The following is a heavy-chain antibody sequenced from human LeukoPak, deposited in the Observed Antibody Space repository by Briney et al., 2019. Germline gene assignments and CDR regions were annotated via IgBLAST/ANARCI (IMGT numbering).Heavy chain of an antibody. CDR3: ARGKGFVGHFDY. CDR1: GDTFSRNA. J-gene: IGHJ4*02. D-gene: IGHD3-3*01. Sequence: ASVKVSCKASGDTFSRNAISWVRQAPGQGPEWMGRIIPILGAAEYAEKFQGRVTITADKTTTTAYMELSSLKSEDTALYYCARGKGFVGHFDYWGQGTLVTVSS. V-gene: IGHV1-69*04. CDR2: IIPILGAA.